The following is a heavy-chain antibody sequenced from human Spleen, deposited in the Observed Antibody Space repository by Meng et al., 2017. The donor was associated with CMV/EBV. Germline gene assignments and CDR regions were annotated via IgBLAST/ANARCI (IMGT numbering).Heavy chain of an antibody. CDR1: GGYFSGYY. D-gene: IGHD4/OR15-4a*01. CDR3: ARNRKEGLRGLFDY. V-gene: IGHV4-34*01. Sequence: CAVYGGYFSGYYWSWIRQPPGKGLEWIGEINHSGSTNYNPSLKSRITISVDTSKNQFSLKLSSVTAADTAVYYCARNRKEGLRGLFDYWGQGTLVTVSS. CDR2: INHSGST. J-gene: IGHJ4*02.